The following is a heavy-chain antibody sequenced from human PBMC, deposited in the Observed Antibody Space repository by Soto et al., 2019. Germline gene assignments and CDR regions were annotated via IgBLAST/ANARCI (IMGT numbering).Heavy chain of an antibody. CDR2: IYYSGST. CDR3: ARDESYSYGRDYYYSGMDV. V-gene: IGHV4-59*01. D-gene: IGHD5-18*01. Sequence: PSETLSLTCTVSGGSISSYYWSWIRQPPGKGLEWIGYIYYSGSTNYNPSLKSRVTISVDTSKNQFSLKLSSVTAADTAVYYCARDESYSYGRDYYYSGMDVWGQGTTATVSS. J-gene: IGHJ6*02. CDR1: GGSISSYY.